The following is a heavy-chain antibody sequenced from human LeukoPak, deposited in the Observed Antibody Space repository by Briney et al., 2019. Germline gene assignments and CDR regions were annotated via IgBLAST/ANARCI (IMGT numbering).Heavy chain of an antibody. J-gene: IGHJ5*02. Sequence: GGSLRLSCAASGFTFSDYYMSWIRQAPGKGLGWVSYISSSSSYTNYADSVKGRFTISRDNAKNSLYLQMNSLRAENTAVYYCARVKTYGDYECWFDPWGQGTLVTVSS. CDR1: GFTFSDYY. V-gene: IGHV3-11*06. D-gene: IGHD4-17*01. CDR2: ISSSSSYT. CDR3: ARVKTYGDYECWFDP.